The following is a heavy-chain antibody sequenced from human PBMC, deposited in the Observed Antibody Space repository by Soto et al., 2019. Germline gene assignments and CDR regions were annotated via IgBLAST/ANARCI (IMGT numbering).Heavy chain of an antibody. D-gene: IGHD3-10*01. CDR3: ARQDSGDSYYYYYYGMDV. J-gene: IGHJ6*02. Sequence: GESLKISCKGSGYSFTSYWISWVRQMPGKGLEWMGRIDPSDSYTNYSPSFQGHVTISADKSISTAYLQWSSLKASDTAMYYCARQDSGDSYYYYYYGMDVWGQGTTVTVSS. CDR2: IDPSDSYT. V-gene: IGHV5-10-1*01. CDR1: GYSFTSYW.